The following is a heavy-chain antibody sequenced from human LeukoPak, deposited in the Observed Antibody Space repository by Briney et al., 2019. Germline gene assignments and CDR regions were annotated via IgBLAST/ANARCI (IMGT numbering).Heavy chain of an antibody. Sequence: PSETLSLTCTVSGASITSHYWSWIRQPPGKGLEWIGNILYTGSTNYNPSLRGRVTMSVDPSKNHFSLALTSVTAADTAVYYCALSAGDWFDPWGQGTLVTVSS. J-gene: IGHJ5*02. V-gene: IGHV4-59*11. CDR2: ILYTGST. D-gene: IGHD1-26*01. CDR3: ALSAGDWFDP. CDR1: GASITSHY.